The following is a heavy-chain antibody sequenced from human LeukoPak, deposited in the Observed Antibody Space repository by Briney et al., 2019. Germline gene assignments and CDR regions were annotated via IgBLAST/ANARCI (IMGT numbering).Heavy chain of an antibody. Sequence: GGSLRLSCAASGFTFSSYAMSWVRQAPGKGLEWVAVISYDGSNKYYADSVKGRFTISRDNSKNTLYLQMNSLRAEDTAVYYCAKDTKTRYYYDSSNNHYYYGMDVWGQGTTVTVSS. CDR2: ISYDGSNK. CDR1: GFTFSSYA. V-gene: IGHV3-30*18. CDR3: AKDTKTRYYYDSSNNHYYYGMDV. D-gene: IGHD3-22*01. J-gene: IGHJ6*02.